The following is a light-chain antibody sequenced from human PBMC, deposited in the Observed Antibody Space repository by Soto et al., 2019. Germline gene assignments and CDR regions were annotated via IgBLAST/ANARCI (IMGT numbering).Light chain of an antibody. CDR1: SSDVGGYNY. Sequence: QSVLTQPASVSGSPGQSNTISCTGTSSDVGGYNYVSWYQQHPGKAPKLMIYDVSNRPSGISNRFSGSKSGNTASLTISGLQAEDEADYYCSSYTGSSTYVFGTGTQLTVL. J-gene: IGLJ1*01. CDR2: DVS. CDR3: SSYTGSSTYV. V-gene: IGLV2-14*01.